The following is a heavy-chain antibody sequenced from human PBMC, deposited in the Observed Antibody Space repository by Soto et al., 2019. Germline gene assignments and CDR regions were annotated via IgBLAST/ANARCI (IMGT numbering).Heavy chain of an antibody. Sequence: EVQLLDSGGGLVQPGGSLRLSCAASGFTLSSYVMSWVRRAPGKGLEWVSGIDGGGGGTYYADSVKGRFTISRDNSKNTLYLQMNSLRAEDTAVYYCATGPEQLVHGVFDYWGQGTLVAVSS. V-gene: IGHV3-23*01. J-gene: IGHJ4*02. CDR2: IDGGGGGT. D-gene: IGHD6-6*01. CDR3: ATGPEQLVHGVFDY. CDR1: GFTLSSYV.